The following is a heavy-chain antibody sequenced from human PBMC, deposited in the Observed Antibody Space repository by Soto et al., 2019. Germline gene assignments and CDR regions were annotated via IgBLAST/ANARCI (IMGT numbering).Heavy chain of an antibody. D-gene: IGHD6-19*01. CDR3: ARGGALDGTSPPFNH. Sequence: ASVKVSCKVSGYTLTELSMHWVRQAPGKGLEWMGGFDPEDGETIYAQKFQGRVTMTRDTSISTAYMELSRLRSDDTAVYYCARGGALDGTSPPFNHWGQGTLVTVSS. V-gene: IGHV1-24*01. CDR1: GYTLTELS. J-gene: IGHJ4*02. CDR2: FDPEDGET.